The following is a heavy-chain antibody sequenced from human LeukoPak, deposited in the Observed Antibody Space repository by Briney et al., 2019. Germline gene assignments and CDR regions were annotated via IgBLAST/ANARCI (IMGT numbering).Heavy chain of an antibody. CDR2: INSYGSST. J-gene: IGHJ4*02. D-gene: IGHD3-22*01. V-gene: IGHV3-74*01. Sequence: GGSLTLSYKASGFTLSTYCMHCLRQTPRKALVWVSRINSYGSSTCYADSVKGLYTISRDNAKHTLYLQMKRVSAEDTAVYFCERGYDSSGDKGVLDYWGQGTVVTVSA. CDR1: GFTLSTYC. CDR3: ERGYDSSGDKGVLDY.